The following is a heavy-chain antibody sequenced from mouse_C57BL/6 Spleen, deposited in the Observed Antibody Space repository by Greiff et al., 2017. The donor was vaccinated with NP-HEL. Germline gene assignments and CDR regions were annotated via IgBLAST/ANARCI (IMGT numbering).Heavy chain of an antibody. V-gene: IGHV1-54*01. CDR2: INPGSGGT. D-gene: IGHD2-4*01. CDR1: GYAFTNYL. CDR3: ASSEGLRDYAMDY. Sequence: LQESGAELVRPGTSVKVSCKASGYAFTNYLIEWVKQRPGQGLEWIGVINPGSGGTNYNEKFKGKATLTADKSSSTAYMQLSSLTSEDSAVYFCASSEGLRDYAMDYWGQGTSVTVSS. J-gene: IGHJ4*01.